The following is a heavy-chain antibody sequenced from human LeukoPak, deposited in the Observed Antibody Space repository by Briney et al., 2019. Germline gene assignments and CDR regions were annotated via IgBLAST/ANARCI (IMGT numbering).Heavy chain of an antibody. V-gene: IGHV4-59*01. Sequence: SETLSLTCTVCGGSFSTYYWSWIRQLPGRGLEWIGYIYYSGNTDYNPSLKSRATMSLDTSKNQFSLNLSSVAAADTAIYYCARAVITFGGAVAKGFDCWGQGTLVTVSS. J-gene: IGHJ4*02. CDR3: ARAVITFGGAVAKGFDC. D-gene: IGHD3-16*01. CDR2: IYYSGNT. CDR1: GGSFSTYY.